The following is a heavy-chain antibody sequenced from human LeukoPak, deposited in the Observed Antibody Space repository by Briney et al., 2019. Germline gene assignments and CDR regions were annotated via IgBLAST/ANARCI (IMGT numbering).Heavy chain of an antibody. CDR1: GFTFSDYY. Sequence: KTGGSLRLSCAASGFTFSDYYMSWIRQPPGKGLEWIGEINHSGSTNYNPSLKSRVTISVDTSKNQFSLKLSSVTAADTAVYYCARHPSSSYDILTGYQNWFDPWGQGTLVTVSS. V-gene: IGHV4-34*01. CDR3: ARHPSSSYDILTGYQNWFDP. J-gene: IGHJ5*02. D-gene: IGHD3-9*01. CDR2: INHSGST.